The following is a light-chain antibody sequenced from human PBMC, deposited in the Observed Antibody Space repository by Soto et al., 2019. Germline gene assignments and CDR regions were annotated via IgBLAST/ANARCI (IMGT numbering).Light chain of an antibody. Sequence: ESVLTQSPGTLSLSPGERATLSCRASQSVSSSYLAWYQQKPGQAPRLLIYGASSRATGIPDRFSGSGSGTDFTLTISRLEPEDFAVYYCQQYGSSSLTFGQGTKLEIK. CDR3: QQYGSSSLT. CDR2: GAS. CDR1: QSVSSSY. J-gene: IGKJ2*01. V-gene: IGKV3-20*01.